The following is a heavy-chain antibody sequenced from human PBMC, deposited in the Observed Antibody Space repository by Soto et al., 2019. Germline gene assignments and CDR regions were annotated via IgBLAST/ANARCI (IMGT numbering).Heavy chain of an antibody. D-gene: IGHD6-19*01. Sequence: EVQLVESGGGSVQPGGSLRLSCAASGFTFSTFSMNWVRQAPGRGLEWISYISGGGRPISYADSVKGRFTISRDNAKNSLYLQMDSRTGEDTAVYYCARDLGWAFDSWGQGTLVTVSS. CDR2: ISGGGRPI. CDR1: GFTFSTFS. V-gene: IGHV3-48*01. CDR3: ARDLGWAFDS. J-gene: IGHJ4*02.